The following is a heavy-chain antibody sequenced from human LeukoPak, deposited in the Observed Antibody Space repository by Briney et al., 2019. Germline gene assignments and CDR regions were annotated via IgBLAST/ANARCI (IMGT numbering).Heavy chain of an antibody. Sequence: SETLSPTCTVSGGSITSRTYSWGWIRQPPGKGLECIGTIDYSGITYYNPSLKSRVTISVDTSKNQFSLKLSSVTAADTAVYYCASSVRYYDSSGQLDYWGQGTLVTVSS. CDR1: GGSITSRTYS. V-gene: IGHV4-39*01. D-gene: IGHD3-22*01. CDR2: IDYSGIT. CDR3: ASSVRYYDSSGQLDY. J-gene: IGHJ4*02.